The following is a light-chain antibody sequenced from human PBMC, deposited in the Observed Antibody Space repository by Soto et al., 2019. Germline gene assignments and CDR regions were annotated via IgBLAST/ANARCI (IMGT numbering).Light chain of an antibody. CDR2: GAS. CDR3: QQYGSSPRT. Sequence: EMVLTQSPGALSLSPGERPTPPGGASRGVGSGSLAWYQRKPGKAPRLLIYGASTRATGIPDRFSGSGSGTDFTLTISRLEPEDFAVYYCQQYGSSPRTFGQGTKVEIK. V-gene: IGKV3-20*01. CDR1: RGVGSGS. J-gene: IGKJ1*01.